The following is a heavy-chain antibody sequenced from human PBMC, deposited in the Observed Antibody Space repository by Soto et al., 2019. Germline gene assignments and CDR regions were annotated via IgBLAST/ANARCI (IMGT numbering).Heavy chain of an antibody. CDR1: EYTFTGYY. V-gene: IGHV1-2*02. CDR2: INPNTGDT. J-gene: IGHJ5*02. D-gene: IGHD3-10*01. CDR3: ARDPGAFGEVWDL. Sequence: QVRLVQSGAEVKRPGASVKVSCKASEYTFTGYYVYWLRQAPGRGLEWMGWINPNTGDTNYAQSFQGRVTMTRDTSISTAYMDLSRLRFDDTAVYYCARDPGAFGEVWDLGGKGTLVTVSS.